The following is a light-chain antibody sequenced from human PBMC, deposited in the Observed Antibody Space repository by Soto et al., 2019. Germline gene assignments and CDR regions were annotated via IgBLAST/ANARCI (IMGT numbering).Light chain of an antibody. CDR3: LHDYEFPFT. CDR1: QGIRDD. V-gene: IGKV1-6*01. CDR2: SAS. J-gene: IGKJ3*01. Sequence: AIQMTQSPSSLSASVGDRVTITRRASQGIRDDLAWYQQKPGKAPKLLIYSASSLPSGVPSRFSGSGSGTDFTLTISSLQPEDFATYFCLHDYEFPFTFGPGTRVDIK.